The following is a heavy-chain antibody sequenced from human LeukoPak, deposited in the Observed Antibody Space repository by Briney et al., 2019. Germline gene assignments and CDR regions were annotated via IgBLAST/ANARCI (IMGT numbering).Heavy chain of an antibody. D-gene: IGHD3-16*01. CDR2: INHKGNVN. J-gene: IGHJ6*02. CDR1: GFTFSIYW. V-gene: IGHV3-7*03. CDR3: ARGGGLDV. Sequence: GGSLRLSCAASGFTFSIYWMNWARQAPGKGLEWVASINHKGNVNYYVDSVKGRFTISRDNAKNSLYLQMSNLRAEDTAVYFCARGGGLDVWGQGATVTVSS.